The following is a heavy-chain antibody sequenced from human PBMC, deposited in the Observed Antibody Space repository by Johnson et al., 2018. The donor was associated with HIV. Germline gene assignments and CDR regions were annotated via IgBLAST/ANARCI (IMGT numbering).Heavy chain of an antibody. J-gene: IGHJ3*02. Sequence: QVQLVESGGGVVQPGRSLRLSCAASGFSFSSYAMHWVRQAPGKGLEWVAAMSHDGSDKYYADSVKGRFSIYRDNSRNTLYLQMTSLRAEDMAVYYCARERYGSQAIDAFDIWGQGTMVTVSS. D-gene: IGHD2-15*01. CDR3: ARERYGSQAIDAFDI. CDR2: MSHDGSDK. V-gene: IGHV3-30*03. CDR1: GFSFSSYA.